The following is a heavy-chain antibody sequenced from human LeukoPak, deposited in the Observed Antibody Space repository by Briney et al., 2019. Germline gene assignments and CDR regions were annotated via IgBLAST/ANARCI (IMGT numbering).Heavy chain of an antibody. J-gene: IGHJ4*02. CDR3: ARVYLERLTAGYFDH. D-gene: IGHD2-8*01. CDR1: GFTFSSYA. V-gene: IGHV3-30-3*01. Sequence: GRSLRLSCAASGFTFSSYAMHWVRQAPGKGLEWVAVISYDGSNKYYADSVKGRFTISRDNSKNTLYLQMNSLRAEDTAVYYCARVYLERLTAGYFDHWGQGTQVTVSP. CDR2: ISYDGSNK.